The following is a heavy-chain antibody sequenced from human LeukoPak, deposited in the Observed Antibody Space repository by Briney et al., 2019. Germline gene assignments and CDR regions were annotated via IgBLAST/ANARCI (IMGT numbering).Heavy chain of an antibody. D-gene: IGHD6-19*01. V-gene: IGHV3-11*01. CDR2: ISSSGSTI. Sequence: GGSLRLSCAASGFIFSNAWMSWVRQDPGKGLEWVSYISSSGSTIYYADSVKGRFTISRDNAKNSLYLQMNSLRAEDTAVYYCARESSGWYYFDYWGQGTLVTVSS. CDR1: GFIFSNAW. CDR3: ARESSGWYYFDY. J-gene: IGHJ4*02.